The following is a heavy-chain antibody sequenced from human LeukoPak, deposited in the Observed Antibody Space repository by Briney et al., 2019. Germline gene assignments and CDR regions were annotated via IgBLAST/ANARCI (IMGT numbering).Heavy chain of an antibody. D-gene: IGHD3-3*01. J-gene: IGHJ6*03. CDR2: ISSSGSYK. CDR1: GFTFSNYS. Sequence: GGSLRLSCAASGFTFSNYSINWVRQAPGKGLEWVSSISSSGSYKHYAESVRGRFTISRDNAKKSLYLQMSSLRSEDTAVYYCARGDRHLSRYYDFWSGPYYYYYYYMDVWGKGTTVTVSS. V-gene: IGHV3-21*04. CDR3: ARGDRHLSRYYDFWSGPYYYYYYYMDV.